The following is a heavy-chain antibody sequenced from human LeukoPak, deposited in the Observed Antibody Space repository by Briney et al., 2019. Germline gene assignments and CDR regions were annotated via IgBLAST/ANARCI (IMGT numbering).Heavy chain of an antibody. Sequence: GRSLRLSCAASGFNFSSYAMHWVRQAPGKGLEGGEVISYDGSNKYYADSVKGRFTISRDNSKNTLYLQMNSLRAEDTAVYYCARDGIYGIVVVITTSLNYWGQGTLVTVSS. D-gene: IGHD3-22*01. CDR2: ISYDGSNK. CDR1: GFNFSSYA. V-gene: IGHV3-30-3*01. CDR3: ARDGIYGIVVVITTSLNY. J-gene: IGHJ4*02.